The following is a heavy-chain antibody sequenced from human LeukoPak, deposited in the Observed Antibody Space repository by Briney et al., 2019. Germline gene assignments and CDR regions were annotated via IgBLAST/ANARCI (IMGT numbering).Heavy chain of an antibody. Sequence: SQTLSLTCTVSGGSISSGDYYWSWIRQPPGKGLEWIGYIYYGGSTYYNPSLKSRVTISVDTSKNQFSLKLSSVTAADTAVYYCARDYYDSSGYFRSYWFDPWGQGTLVTVSS. CDR2: IYYGGST. D-gene: IGHD3-22*01. CDR1: GGSISSGDYY. J-gene: IGHJ5*02. CDR3: ARDYYDSSGYFRSYWFDP. V-gene: IGHV4-30-4*01.